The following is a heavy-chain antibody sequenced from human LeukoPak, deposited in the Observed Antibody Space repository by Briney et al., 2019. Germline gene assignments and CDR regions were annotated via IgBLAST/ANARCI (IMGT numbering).Heavy chain of an antibody. Sequence: GGSLRLSRAASGFPFSSYWMHWVRQAPGKGLVWVSRINSDGSSTSYADSVKGRFTISRDNAKNTLYLQMNSLRAEDTAVYYCARGGGYSYGFNDYWGQGTLVTDSS. D-gene: IGHD5-18*01. CDR1: GFPFSSYW. V-gene: IGHV3-74*01. CDR3: ARGGGYSYGFNDY. J-gene: IGHJ4*02. CDR2: INSDGSST.